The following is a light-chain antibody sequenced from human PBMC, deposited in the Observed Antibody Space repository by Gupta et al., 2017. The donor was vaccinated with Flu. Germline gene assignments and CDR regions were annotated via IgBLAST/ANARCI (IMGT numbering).Light chain of an antibody. V-gene: IGKV2-28*01. J-gene: IGKJ3*01. Sequence: DIVMTHSPLSLPVTPGEPASISCRSSQSLLHSNGYKYLDWYLQKPGQSPQLLTYLGSNRASGGPERFSGSGSGTDFTLKISRVEAEDVGVYYCMQDLQTPFTFGHGTKVDIK. CDR2: LGS. CDR3: MQDLQTPFT. CDR1: QSLLHSNGYKY.